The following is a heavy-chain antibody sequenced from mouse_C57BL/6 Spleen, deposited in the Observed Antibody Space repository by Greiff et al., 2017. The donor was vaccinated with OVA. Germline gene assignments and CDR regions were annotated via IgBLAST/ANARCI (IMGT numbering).Heavy chain of an antibody. V-gene: IGHV1-63*01. J-gene: IGHJ2*01. CDR3: ARRDYDDGYFDY. CDR1: GYTFTNYW. Sequence: VQLVESGAELVRPGTSVKMSCKASGYTFTNYWIGWAKQRPGHGLEWIGDIYPGGGYTNYNEKFKGKATLTADKSSSTAYMQFSSLTSEDSAIYYCARRDYDDGYFDYWGQGTTLTVSS. CDR2: IYPGGGYT. D-gene: IGHD2-4*01.